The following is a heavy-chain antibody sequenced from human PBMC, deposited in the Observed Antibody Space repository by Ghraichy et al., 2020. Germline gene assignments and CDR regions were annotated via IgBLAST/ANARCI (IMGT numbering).Heavy chain of an antibody. D-gene: IGHD3-16*02. CDR3: ARSYQYYYYGMDV. J-gene: IGHJ6*02. CDR1: GYTFTGYY. V-gene: IGHV1-2*02. Sequence: ASVKVSCKASGYTFTGYYMHWVRQAPGQGLEWMGWINPNSGGTNYAQKFQGRVTMTRDTSISTAYMELSRLRSDDTAVYYCARSYQYYYYGMDVWGQGTTVTVSS. CDR2: INPNSGGT.